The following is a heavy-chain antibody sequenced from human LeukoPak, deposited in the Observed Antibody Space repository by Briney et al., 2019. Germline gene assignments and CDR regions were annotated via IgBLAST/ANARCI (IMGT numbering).Heavy chain of an antibody. CDR1: GFTFSSYA. J-gene: IGHJ6*03. Sequence: GRSLRLSCAASGFTFSSYAMHWVRQAPGKGLEWVAVISYDGSNKYYPDSVKGRFTISRDNSKNTLYLQMNSLRAEDTAVYYCARGGRVVVTHSPPLYYYYMDVWGKGTTVTVSS. CDR2: ISYDGSNK. D-gene: IGHD2-21*02. CDR3: ARGGRVVVTHSPPLYYYYMDV. V-gene: IGHV3-30*04.